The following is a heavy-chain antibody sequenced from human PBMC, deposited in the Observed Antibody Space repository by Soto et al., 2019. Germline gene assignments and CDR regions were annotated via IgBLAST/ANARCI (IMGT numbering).Heavy chain of an antibody. CDR1: GYTFTSYY. Sequence: QVQLVQSGAEVKKPGASVKVSCKASGYTFTSYYMHWVRQAPGQGLEWMGIINPSGGSTSYAQKFQGRVTMTRDTSTSTVYMELSSLRSEDTAVYYCARGSYWNEMGMGWFDPWGQGTLVTVSS. V-gene: IGHV1-46*03. D-gene: IGHD1-1*01. CDR2: INPSGGST. CDR3: ARGSYWNEMGMGWFDP. J-gene: IGHJ5*02.